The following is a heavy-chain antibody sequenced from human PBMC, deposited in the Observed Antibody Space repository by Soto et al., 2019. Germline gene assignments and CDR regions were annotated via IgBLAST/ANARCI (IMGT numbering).Heavy chain of an antibody. J-gene: IGHJ3*01. CDR3: ARRGSEVTTGGGALDV. CDR2: ISLIGTYI. CDR1: GFSFINYN. D-gene: IGHD4-17*01. V-gene: IGHV3-21*01. Sequence: EVQLVESGGGLVKPGGYLRLSCEASGFSFINYNMNWVRQAPGKGLEWVSYISLIGTYISYADSVKGRFTISRDNAKNSLYLQMNSLRAEDTAVYYCARRGSEVTTGGGALDVWGQGTMVTVSS.